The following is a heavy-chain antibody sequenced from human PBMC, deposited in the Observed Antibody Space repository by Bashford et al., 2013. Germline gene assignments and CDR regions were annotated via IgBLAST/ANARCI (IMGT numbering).Heavy chain of an antibody. J-gene: IGHJ4*02. D-gene: IGHD3-22*01. Sequence: WVRQAPGQGLEWMGGIIPIFGTANYAQKFQGRVTITADKSTSTAYMELSSLRSEDTAVYYCASTKLEKVPRRLSSGYYIYFDYWGQGTLVTVSS. CDR3: ASTKLEKVPRRLSSGYYIYFDY. V-gene: IGHV1-69*06. CDR2: IIPIFGTA.